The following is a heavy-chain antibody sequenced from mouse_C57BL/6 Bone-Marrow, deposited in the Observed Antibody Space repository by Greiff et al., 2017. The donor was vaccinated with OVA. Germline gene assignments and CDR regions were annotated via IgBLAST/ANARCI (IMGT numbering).Heavy chain of an antibody. CDR2: IRSKSNNYAT. V-gene: IGHV10-1*01. CDR1: GFSFNTYA. D-gene: IGHD1-1*02. J-gene: IGHJ4*01. CDR3: VRHAGDYYAMDY. Sequence: EVKLMESGGGLVQPKGSLKLSCAASGFSFNTYAMNWVRQAPGKGLEWVARIRSKSNNYATYYADSVKDRFTISRDDSESMLYLQMNNLKTEDTAMYYCVRHAGDYYAMDYWGQGTSVTVSS.